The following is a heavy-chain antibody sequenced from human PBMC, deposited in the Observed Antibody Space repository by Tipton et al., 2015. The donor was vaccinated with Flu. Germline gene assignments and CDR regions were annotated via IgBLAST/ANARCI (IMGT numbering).Heavy chain of an antibody. CDR3: AVGYTPYYFDY. V-gene: IGHV3-30*04. CDR2: VSFDGQNI. CDR1: GFTFTTYA. J-gene: IGHJ4*02. D-gene: IGHD6-13*01. Sequence: SLRLSCATSGFTFTTYAMHWVRQAPGKGLEWVAVVSFDGQNIHYTDSVTGRFTISRDNSKRAVFLQMNGLRSEDTAVYYCAVGYTPYYFDYWGQGTLVTVSS.